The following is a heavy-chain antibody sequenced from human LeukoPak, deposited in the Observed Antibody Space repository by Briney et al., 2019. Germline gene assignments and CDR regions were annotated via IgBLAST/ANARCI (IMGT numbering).Heavy chain of an antibody. V-gene: IGHV1-24*01. CDR2: FDPEDGET. J-gene: IGHJ4*02. CDR3: AREMATEYYFDY. D-gene: IGHD5-24*01. Sequence: ASVKVSCKVSGYTLTELSMHWVRPAPRKGLEWMGGFDPEDGETIYAQKFQGRVTMTEDTSTDTAYMELSSPRSEDTAVYYCAREMATEYYFDYWGQGTLVTVSS. CDR1: GYTLTELS.